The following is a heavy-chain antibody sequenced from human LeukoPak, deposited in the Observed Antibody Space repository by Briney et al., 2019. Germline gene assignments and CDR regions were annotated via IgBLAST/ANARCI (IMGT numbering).Heavy chain of an antibody. CDR3: ATGDCSSTSCPYYYYGMDV. Sequence: PSETLSLTCTVSGGSISSGSYYWSWIRQPAGKGLEWIGRIYTSGSTNYNPSLKSRVTISVDTSKNQFSLKLSSVTAADTAVYYCATGDCSSTSCPYYYYGMDVWGQGTTVTVSS. CDR1: GGSISSGSYY. D-gene: IGHD2-2*01. J-gene: IGHJ6*02. V-gene: IGHV4-61*02. CDR2: IYTSGST.